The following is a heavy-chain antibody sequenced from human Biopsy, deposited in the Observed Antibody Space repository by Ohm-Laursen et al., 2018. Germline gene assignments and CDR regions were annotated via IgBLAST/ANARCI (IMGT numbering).Heavy chain of an antibody. Sequence: ASVKVSCKVSGYTLNELSMHWVRQVPGKGLEWMGGFAPENGKTVYAQNFQARVSLTEDTSTDTAYMELRSLRSEDTTVYYCAADINVWNVNYWGQGTQVTVSS. V-gene: IGHV1-24*01. CDR3: AADINVWNVNY. CDR2: FAPENGKT. D-gene: IGHD1-1*01. CDR1: GYTLNELS. J-gene: IGHJ4*02.